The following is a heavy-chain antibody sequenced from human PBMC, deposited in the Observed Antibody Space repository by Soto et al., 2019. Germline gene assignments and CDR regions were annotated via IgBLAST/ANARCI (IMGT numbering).Heavy chain of an antibody. CDR2: ISYDGSNK. CDR1: GFTFSSYG. J-gene: IGHJ6*02. CDR3: AKDGYCSGGSCWGDYYYAMDV. Sequence: QVQLVESGGGVVQPGRSLRLSCAASGFTFSSYGMHWVRQAPGKGLEWVAVISYDGSNKYYADSVKGRFTISRDNSKNTLYLQMNSLRAEDTAVYYCAKDGYCSGGSCWGDYYYAMDVWGQGTTVTVSS. D-gene: IGHD2-15*01. V-gene: IGHV3-30*18.